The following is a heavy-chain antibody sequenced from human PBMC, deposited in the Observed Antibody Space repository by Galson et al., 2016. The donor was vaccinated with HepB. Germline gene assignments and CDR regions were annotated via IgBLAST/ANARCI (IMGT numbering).Heavy chain of an antibody. Sequence: SLRLSCAASGFTFSTSGIHWVRQAPGKGLEWVAVISYDGSNKFYADSVKGRFTISRDNSKNTLYLQMNSLRAEDTAVYYCATEGFSSSPGGHYWGQGTLVTVSS. J-gene: IGHJ4*02. CDR2: ISYDGSNK. D-gene: IGHD6-6*01. V-gene: IGHV3-30*03. CDR3: ATEGFSSSPGGHY. CDR1: GFTFSTSG.